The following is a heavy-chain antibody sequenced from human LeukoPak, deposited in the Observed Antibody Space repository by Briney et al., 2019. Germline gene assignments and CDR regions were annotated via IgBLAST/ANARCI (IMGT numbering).Heavy chain of an antibody. J-gene: IGHJ6*02. D-gene: IGHD2-2*02. CDR3: ARVGGYCSSTSCSTRAYYGMDV. Sequence: PSGTLSLTCAVSGGSISSSNWWSWVRQPPGKGLEWIGEIYRSGSTNYNSSLKSRVTISVDKSKNQFSLKLSSVTAADTAVYYCARVGGYCSSTSCSTRAYYGMDVWGQGTTVTVSS. CDR2: IYRSGST. V-gene: IGHV4-4*02. CDR1: GGSISSSNW.